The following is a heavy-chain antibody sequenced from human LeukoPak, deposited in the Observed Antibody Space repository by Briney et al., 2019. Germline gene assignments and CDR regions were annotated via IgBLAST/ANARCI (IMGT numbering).Heavy chain of an antibody. CDR1: GFTFSSYS. Sequence: GGSLRLSCAASGFTFSSYSMNWVRQAPGKGLEWVSAISGSGGSTYYADSVKGRFTISRDNSKNTLYLQMNSLRAEDTAVYYCAKETGAVSIVDYWGQGTLVTVSS. CDR3: AKETGAVSIVDY. J-gene: IGHJ4*02. D-gene: IGHD2-8*02. CDR2: ISGSGGST. V-gene: IGHV3-23*01.